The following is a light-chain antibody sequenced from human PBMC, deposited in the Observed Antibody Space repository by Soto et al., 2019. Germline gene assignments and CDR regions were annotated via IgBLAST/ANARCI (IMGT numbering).Light chain of an antibody. Sequence: EVVLTQSPGTLSLSPGGRATLSCRASQSVGNSFVAWYQQKPGQPPRLLIYDTSKRATGIPDRFSGSVSGTDFTLSISRVEPEDFAVFYCQQYGNLPLTFGGGTKVDIK. J-gene: IGKJ4*01. V-gene: IGKV3-20*01. CDR2: DTS. CDR1: QSVGNSF. CDR3: QQYGNLPLT.